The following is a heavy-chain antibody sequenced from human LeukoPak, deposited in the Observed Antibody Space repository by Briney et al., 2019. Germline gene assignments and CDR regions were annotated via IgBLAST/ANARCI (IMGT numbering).Heavy chain of an antibody. CDR3: ARDLKQWLVRPFDY. Sequence: SGGSLRLSCAASGFTFSSYSMNWVRQAPGKGLEWVSSISSSSSYIYHADSVKGRFTISRDNAKNSLYLQMNSLRAEDTAVYYCARDLKQWLVRPFDYWGQGTLVTVSS. CDR1: GFTFSSYS. CDR2: ISSSSSYI. D-gene: IGHD6-19*01. V-gene: IGHV3-21*01. J-gene: IGHJ4*02.